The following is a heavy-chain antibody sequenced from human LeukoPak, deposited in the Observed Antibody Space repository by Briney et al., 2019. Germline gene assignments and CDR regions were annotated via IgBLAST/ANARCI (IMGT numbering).Heavy chain of an antibody. CDR3: ARARYDYVWGSYRYLDY. V-gene: IGHV1-2*02. D-gene: IGHD3-16*02. CDR1: RYTFTGYY. CDR2: INPNSGGI. J-gene: IGHJ4*02. Sequence: ASVKVSCKASRYTFTGYYMHWVRQAPGQGLEWMGWINPNSGGINYAQKFQGRVTMTRDTSISTAYMELSRLRSDDTAVYYCARARYDYVWGSYRYLDYWGQGTLVTVSS.